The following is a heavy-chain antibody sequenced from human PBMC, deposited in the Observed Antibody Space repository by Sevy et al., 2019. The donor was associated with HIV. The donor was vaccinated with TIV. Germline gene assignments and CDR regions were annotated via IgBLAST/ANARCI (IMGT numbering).Heavy chain of an antibody. V-gene: IGHV3-11*01. CDR1: GFTFSDYY. CDR2: ISSSGSTI. Sequence: GGSLRLSCAASGFTFSDYYMSWIRQAPGKGLEWVSYISSSGSTIYYADSVKGRFTISRDNAKNSLYLQMNGLRAEDTAVYYCARVESEAGTDRGLRFDYWGQGTLVTVSS. CDR3: ARVESEAGTDRGLRFDY. D-gene: IGHD6-19*01. J-gene: IGHJ4*02.